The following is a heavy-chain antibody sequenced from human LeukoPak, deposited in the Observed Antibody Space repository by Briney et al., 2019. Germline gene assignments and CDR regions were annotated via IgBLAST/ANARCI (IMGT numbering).Heavy chain of an antibody. D-gene: IGHD6-13*01. CDR1: GFTFSSYN. J-gene: IGHJ6*03. Sequence: GGSLRLSCAASGFTFSSYNMNWVRQAPGKGLEWVSSISSSSSYIYYADSVKGRFTISRDNAKNSLYLQMNSLRAEDTAVYYCARVPQLAFYYYYMDVWGKGTTVTISS. V-gene: IGHV3-21*01. CDR3: ARVPQLAFYYYYMDV. CDR2: ISSSSSYI.